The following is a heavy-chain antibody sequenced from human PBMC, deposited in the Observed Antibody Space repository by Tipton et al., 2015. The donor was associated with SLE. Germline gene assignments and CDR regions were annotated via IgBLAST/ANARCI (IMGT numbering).Heavy chain of an antibody. Sequence: QLVQSGAEVKKPGASVKVSCKASGYTFTSYDINWVRQATGQGLEWMGWMNPNSGNTGYAQKFQGRVTMTRNTSISTAYMELSSLRSEDTAVYYCARGPYSSGWTSGWFNPWGQGTLVTVSS. D-gene: IGHD6-19*01. CDR2: MNPNSGNT. V-gene: IGHV1-8*02. CDR3: ARGPYSSGWTSGWFNP. J-gene: IGHJ5*02. CDR1: GYTFTSYD.